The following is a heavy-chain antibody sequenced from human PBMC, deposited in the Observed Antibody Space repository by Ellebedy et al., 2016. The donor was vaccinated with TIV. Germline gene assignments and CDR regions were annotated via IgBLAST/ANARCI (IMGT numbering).Heavy chain of an antibody. V-gene: IGHV1-18*01. Sequence: AASVKVSCKPSGYTFNTYAITWIRQAPGQGLEWTGRISTYNGDTDYAQKFQGRVTMTTDTSTSTAYMELRSLRSDDTAPYYCARDHCAGDCYPPDYWGQGSLVTVSS. CDR2: ISTYNGDT. D-gene: IGHD2-21*02. CDR1: GYTFNTYA. CDR3: ARDHCAGDCYPPDY. J-gene: IGHJ4*02.